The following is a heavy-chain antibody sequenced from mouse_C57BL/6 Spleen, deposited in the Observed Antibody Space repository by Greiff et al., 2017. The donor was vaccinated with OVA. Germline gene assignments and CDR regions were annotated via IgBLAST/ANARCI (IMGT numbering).Heavy chain of an antibody. CDR1: GYTFTDYN. J-gene: IGHJ1*03. CDR2: INPNNGGT. CDR3: ARSGYYGSSSYWYFDV. Sequence: EVKLVESGPELVKPGASVKIPCKASGYTFTDYNMDWVKQSHGKSLEWIGDINPNNGGTIYNQKFKGKATLTVDKSSSTAYMELRSLTSEDTAVYYCARSGYYGSSSYWYFDVWGTGTTVTVSS. V-gene: IGHV1-18*01. D-gene: IGHD1-1*01.